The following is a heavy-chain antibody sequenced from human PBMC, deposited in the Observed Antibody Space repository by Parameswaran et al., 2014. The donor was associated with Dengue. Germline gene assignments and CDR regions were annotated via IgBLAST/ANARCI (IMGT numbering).Heavy chain of an antibody. D-gene: IGHD1-26*01. CDR3: ARDMFTGGATDAFDI. Sequence: WIRQPPGKGLEWVSSITSTSNYIYYADSVKGRFTISRDNAKNSLYLQMNSLRAEDTAVYYCARDMFTGGATDAFDIWGQGTMVTVSS. CDR2: ITSTSNYI. J-gene: IGHJ3*02. V-gene: IGHV3-21*01.